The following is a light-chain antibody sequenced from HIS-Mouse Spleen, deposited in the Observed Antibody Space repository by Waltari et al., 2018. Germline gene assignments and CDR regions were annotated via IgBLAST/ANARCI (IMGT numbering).Light chain of an antibody. V-gene: IGLV4-69*01. Sequence: QLVLTQSPSASASLGASVKLTCTLSSGHSSYAIAWHQQQPEKGPRYLMKLNSDGSHSKGHGIPDRFSGSSSGAERYLTISSLQSEDEADYYCQTWGTGIRVFGGGTKLTVL. CDR1: SGHSSYA. CDR2: LNSDGSH. CDR3: QTWGTGIRV. J-gene: IGLJ2*01.